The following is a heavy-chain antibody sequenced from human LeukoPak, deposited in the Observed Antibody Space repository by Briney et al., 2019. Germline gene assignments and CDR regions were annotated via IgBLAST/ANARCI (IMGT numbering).Heavy chain of an antibody. J-gene: IGHJ4*02. CDR3: AREGPSISSGWPGLFDY. D-gene: IGHD6-19*01. Sequence: TGGSLRLSCAASGFTVSSSYMSWVRKAPAKGLEWVSAIYSGGSTYYADSVKGRFTISRDNSKNTLYLQMNSLRAEDTAVYYCAREGPSISSGWPGLFDYWGQGTLVTVSS. CDR2: IYSGGST. CDR1: GFTVSSSY. V-gene: IGHV3-66*01.